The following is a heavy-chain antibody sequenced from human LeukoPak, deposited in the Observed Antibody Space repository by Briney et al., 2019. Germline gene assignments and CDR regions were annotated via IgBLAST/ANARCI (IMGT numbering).Heavy chain of an antibody. J-gene: IGHJ5*02. D-gene: IGHD6-19*01. V-gene: IGHV3-7*01. Sequence: GGSLRLSCAASGFTFSSYWMSWVRQAPGKGLEWVANIKQDGSDKYYVDSVKGRFTISRDNAKNSVYLQMNSLRAEDTALYYCTRAVAENWFDPWGQGTLVTVSS. CDR1: GFTFSSYW. CDR2: IKQDGSDK. CDR3: TRAVAENWFDP.